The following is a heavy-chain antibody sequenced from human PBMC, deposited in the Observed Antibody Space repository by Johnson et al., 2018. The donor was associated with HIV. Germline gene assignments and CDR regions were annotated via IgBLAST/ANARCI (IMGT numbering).Heavy chain of an antibody. CDR1: RITFSRYW. CDR2: IYSGGST. J-gene: IGHJ3*02. CDR3: AREGGIVLSPGSFDI. D-gene: IGHD2-8*01. Sequence: MLLVESGGGVVQPGRSQRLSCVASRITFSRYWMTWVRQAPGEGLEWVSVIYSGGSTYYADSVKGRFTISRDNSKNTLYLQMNSLRAEDTAVYYCAREGGIVLSPGSFDIWGQGTMVTVAS. V-gene: IGHV3-66*01.